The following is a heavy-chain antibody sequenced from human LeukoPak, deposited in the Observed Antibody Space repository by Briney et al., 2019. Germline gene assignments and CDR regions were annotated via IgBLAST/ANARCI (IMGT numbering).Heavy chain of an antibody. V-gene: IGHV4-39*01. CDR1: GGSIRSSYYY. D-gene: IGHD5-18*01. CDR2: IYDSGST. Sequence: SETLSLTCTVSGGSIRSSYYYWGWIRQPPGKGLEWIGSIYDSGSTYYNPSLKSRVTISVDTSKNQFSQKLNSVTAADTAVYYCARGLRGHSPVDYWGQGTLVTVSS. J-gene: IGHJ4*02. CDR3: ARGLRGHSPVDY.